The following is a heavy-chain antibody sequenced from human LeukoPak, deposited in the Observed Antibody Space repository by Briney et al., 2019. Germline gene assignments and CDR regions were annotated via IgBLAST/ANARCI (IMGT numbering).Heavy chain of an antibody. D-gene: IGHD3-10*01. J-gene: IGHJ6*02. V-gene: IGHV3-66*01. Sequence: GGSLRLSCAASGFTVSSNYMSWVRQAPGKGLEWVSVIYSGGSTYYADSVKGRFTISRDNSKNTLYLQMNSLRAEDTAEYYCARDVTMVRGVTYGMDVWGQGTTVTVSS. CDR2: IYSGGST. CDR3: ARDVTMVRGVTYGMDV. CDR1: GFTVSSNY.